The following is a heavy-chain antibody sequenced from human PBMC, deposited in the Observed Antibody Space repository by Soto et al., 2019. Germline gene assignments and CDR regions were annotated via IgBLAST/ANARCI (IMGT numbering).Heavy chain of an antibody. CDR2: INAANGDT. Sequence: GASVKCSLNASGYTFTSDVIHWVRQAPGQMLDCIGWINAANGDTKYSPNFQGRVTITRDTSASTAYMELSSLRSEDTAVYYFVRGHVSATDIDWFEPWGHGTLDTVSS. CDR3: VRGHVSATDIDWFEP. D-gene: IGHD2-15*01. CDR1: GYTFTSDV. V-gene: IGHV1-3*01. J-gene: IGHJ5*02.